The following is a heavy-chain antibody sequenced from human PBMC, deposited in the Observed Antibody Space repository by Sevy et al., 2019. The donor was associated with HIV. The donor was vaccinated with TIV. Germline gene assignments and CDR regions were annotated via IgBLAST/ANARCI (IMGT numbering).Heavy chain of an antibody. CDR1: GGSISSSNW. J-gene: IGHJ6*02. CDR3: ARDLHNYDFWSGYQSYGMDV. V-gene: IGHV4-4*02. D-gene: IGHD3-3*01. CDR2: IYHSGST. Sequence: SETLSLTCAVSGGSISSSNWWSWVRQPPGKGLEWIGEIYHSGSTNYNPSLKSRVTISVDKSKNQFSLKLSSVTAADRAVYYCARDLHNYDFWSGYQSYGMDVWGQGTTVTVSS.